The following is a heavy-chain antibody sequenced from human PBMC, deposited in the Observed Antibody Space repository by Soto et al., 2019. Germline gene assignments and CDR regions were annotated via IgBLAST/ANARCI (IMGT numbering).Heavy chain of an antibody. CDR1: GGSISSGDYY. D-gene: IGHD2-8*01. V-gene: IGHV4-30-4*01. Sequence: QVQLQESGPGLVKPSQTLSLTCTVSGGSISSGDYYWSWIRQPPGKGLEWIGYIYYSGSTYYNPSLKSRVTISVDTSNNQFSLKLSSVTAADTAVYYCARSGYCTNGVCYTPFDYWGQGTLVTVSS. J-gene: IGHJ4*02. CDR2: IYYSGST. CDR3: ARSGYCTNGVCYTPFDY.